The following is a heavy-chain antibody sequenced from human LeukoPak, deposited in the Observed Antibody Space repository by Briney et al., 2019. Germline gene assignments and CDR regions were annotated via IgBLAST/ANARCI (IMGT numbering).Heavy chain of an antibody. D-gene: IGHD5-18*01. CDR3: ASWDVDTAMVGSRYFDY. V-gene: IGHV1-2*02. CDR1: GYTFTCYY. Sequence: ASVKVSCKASGYTFTCYYMHWVRQAPGQGLEWMGWINPNSGGTNYAQKFQGRVTMTTDTSTSTAYMELSSLRSEDTAVYYCASWDVDTAMVGSRYFDYWGQGTLVTVSS. CDR2: INPNSGGT. J-gene: IGHJ4*02.